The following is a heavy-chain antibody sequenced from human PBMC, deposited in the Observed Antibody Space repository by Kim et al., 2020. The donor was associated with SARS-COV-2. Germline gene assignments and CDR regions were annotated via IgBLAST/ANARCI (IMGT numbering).Heavy chain of an antibody. CDR3: ARSGYLGATTPLDY. CDR1: GGTFSSYA. Sequence: SVKVSCKASGGTFSSYAISWVRQAPGQGLEWMGGIIPIFGTANYAQKFQGRVTITADESTSTAYMELSSLRSEDTAVYYCARSGYLGATTPLDYWGQGTLVTVSS. V-gene: IGHV1-69*13. J-gene: IGHJ4*02. D-gene: IGHD1-26*01. CDR2: IIPIFGTA.